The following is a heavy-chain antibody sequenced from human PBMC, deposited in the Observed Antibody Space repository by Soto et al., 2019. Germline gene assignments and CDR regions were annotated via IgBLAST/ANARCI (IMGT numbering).Heavy chain of an antibody. J-gene: IGHJ4*02. CDR1: GGPTSSSSSY. D-gene: IGHD3-22*01. CDR2: IYNSGSP. Sequence: TRPLPCTVSGGPTSSSSSYWGWIRQPPGKRLEWIGYIYNSGSPYYNPSLKSPVAISLDTSKNQFSLKLNSVTAADTAVYYCARGGYYYDSSGPLDYWGQGTLVTVS. V-gene: IGHV4-30-4*08. CDR3: ARGGYYYDSSGPLDY.